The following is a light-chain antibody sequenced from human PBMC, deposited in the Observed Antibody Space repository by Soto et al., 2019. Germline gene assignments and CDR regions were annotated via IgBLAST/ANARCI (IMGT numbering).Light chain of an antibody. J-gene: IGLJ1*01. Sequence: QSVLTQPPSASGSPGQSVTISCAGTINDVGSYNYVSWYQQHPGKVPQLMIYQVTKRPSGVPDRFSASKSDTTASLTISGLQAEDEGDYYCMSYAGGNRFVFGTGTKLTVL. CDR2: QVT. CDR1: INDVGSYNY. V-gene: IGLV2-8*01. CDR3: MSYAGGNRFV.